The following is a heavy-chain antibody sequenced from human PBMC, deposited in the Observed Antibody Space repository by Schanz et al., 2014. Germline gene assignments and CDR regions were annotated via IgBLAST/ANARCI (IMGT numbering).Heavy chain of an antibody. V-gene: IGHV1-18*01. CDR1: GYTFISYG. J-gene: IGHJ6*02. CDR3: ERAKRFGDMGV. D-gene: IGHD3-10*01. Sequence: QVQLVQSGAEVKKPGASVKVSCKASGYTFISYGIKWGRQAPAQGLEWMGWISAYNGHTVYAQKLQGRVTLTTDTSTSTAYMELRNLRSDDTAVYYCERAKRFGDMGVWGQGTKLTV. CDR2: ISAYNGHT.